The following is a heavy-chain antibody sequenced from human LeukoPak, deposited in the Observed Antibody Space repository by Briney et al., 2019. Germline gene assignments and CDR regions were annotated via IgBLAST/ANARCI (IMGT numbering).Heavy chain of an antibody. Sequence: GGSLRLSCAVSGFTVSSSYMNWVRQAPGKGLEWVSVIYTGGSIFYADSVKGRFIISRDNSKNTLYLQMNSLRAEDTAVYYCAKLRYFDWLNSPFDYWGQGTLVTVSS. V-gene: IGHV3-53*01. D-gene: IGHD3-9*01. J-gene: IGHJ4*02. CDR3: AKLRYFDWLNSPFDY. CDR1: GFTVSSSY. CDR2: IYTGGSI.